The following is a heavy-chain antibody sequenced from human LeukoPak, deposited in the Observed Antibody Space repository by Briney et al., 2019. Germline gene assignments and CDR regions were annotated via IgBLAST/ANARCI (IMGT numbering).Heavy chain of an antibody. CDR1: GYTFTGYY. CDR2: INPNSGGT. CDR3: ARDPGGLRPNGYGMDV. J-gene: IGHJ6*02. D-gene: IGHD5-12*01. Sequence: GASVKVSCKASGYTFTGYYMHWVRQAPGQGLEWMGWINPNSGGTNYAQKFQGWVTMTRDTSISTAYMELSRLRSDDTAVYYCARDPGGLRPNGYGMDVWGQGTTVTVSS. V-gene: IGHV1-2*04.